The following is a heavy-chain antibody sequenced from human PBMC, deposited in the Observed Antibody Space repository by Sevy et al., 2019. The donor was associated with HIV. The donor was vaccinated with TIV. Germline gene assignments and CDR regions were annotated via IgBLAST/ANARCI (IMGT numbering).Heavy chain of an antibody. Sequence: SETLSLTCSVSGGSISSGSYFWSWIRQQPGKGLEWIGHIYYTGTTDYNPSLKSRVNISAEKSKTQFSLRLTSVTAAVTAVYFCARDNAVTPRVLQHWGQGILVTVSS. CDR2: IYYTGTT. D-gene: IGHD2-21*02. J-gene: IGHJ4*02. CDR3: ARDNAVTPRVLQH. CDR1: GGSISSGSYF. V-gene: IGHV4-31*03.